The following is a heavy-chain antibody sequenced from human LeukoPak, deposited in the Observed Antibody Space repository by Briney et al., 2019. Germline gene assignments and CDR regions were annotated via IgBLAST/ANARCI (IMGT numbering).Heavy chain of an antibody. J-gene: IGHJ6*02. Sequence: GESLRLSCASSGFTFSNYAMSWVRQAPGKGLEWVSVISASGATIYYADSVKGRFTISRDNSWNTLNLQMNGLTAEDTAVYFCAKGSLRYDPYYFGMDVWGQGTTVIVS. D-gene: IGHD3-3*01. CDR3: AKGSLRYDPYYFGMDV. CDR1: GFTFSNYA. CDR2: ISASGATI. V-gene: IGHV3-23*01.